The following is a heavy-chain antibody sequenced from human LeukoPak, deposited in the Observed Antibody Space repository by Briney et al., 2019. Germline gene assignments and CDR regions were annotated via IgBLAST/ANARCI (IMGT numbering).Heavy chain of an antibody. D-gene: IGHD4-17*01. CDR3: ASNVTTTPITTGGAFNI. Sequence: GSLRLSCAASGFTFSSYSMNWVRQAPGKGLEWVSYISSSSTYIYYADSVKGRFTVSRDNAQNSLHLQMNSLRAEDTAVYYCASNVTTTPITTGGAFNIWGQGTMVTVSS. J-gene: IGHJ3*02. V-gene: IGHV3-21*01. CDR1: GFTFSSYS. CDR2: ISSSSTYI.